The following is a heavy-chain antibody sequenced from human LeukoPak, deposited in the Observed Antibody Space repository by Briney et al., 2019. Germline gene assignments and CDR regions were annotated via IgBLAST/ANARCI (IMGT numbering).Heavy chain of an antibody. CDR2: VYYTGRT. V-gene: IGHV4-59*08. CDR1: DGSTTGYY. D-gene: IGHD1-1*01. CDR3: ARLHLSWILWAFDI. J-gene: IGHJ3*02. Sequence: SETLSLTCSVSDGSTTGYYWSWIRQPPGKGLEWIAYVYYTGRTLYNPSLESRVTISVDTSKTQFSLTVTSVTAADTAVYYCARLHLSWILWAFDIWGQGTMVTVSS.